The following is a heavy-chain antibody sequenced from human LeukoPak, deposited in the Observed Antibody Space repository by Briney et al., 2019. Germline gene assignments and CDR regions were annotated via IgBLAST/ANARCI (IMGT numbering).Heavy chain of an antibody. Sequence: GGSLRLSWAASGFTFSRYSMNWVRQAPGKGLEWVSSISSSSSYIYYADSVKGRFTISRDNAKNSLYLQMNSLRAEDTAVYYCARDRYDSSGYYIDYWGQGTLVTVSS. V-gene: IGHV3-21*01. D-gene: IGHD3-22*01. CDR1: GFTFSRYS. CDR3: ARDRYDSSGYYIDY. J-gene: IGHJ4*02. CDR2: ISSSSSYI.